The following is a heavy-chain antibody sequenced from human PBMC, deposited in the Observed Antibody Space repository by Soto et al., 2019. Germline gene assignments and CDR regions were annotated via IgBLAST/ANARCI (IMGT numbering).Heavy chain of an antibody. Sequence: PGESLKISCKASGYSFTTYWIAWVRQMPGRGLEWMGIVYPGDSDTRYSPSFQGQVTISADRSISTAYLQWSSLKASDTAMYYCARQIYDSDTGPNFKYYFDSWGQGTPVTVSS. V-gene: IGHV5-51*01. J-gene: IGHJ4*02. CDR3: ARQIYDSDTGPNFKYYFDS. CDR2: VYPGDSDT. CDR1: GYSFTTYW. D-gene: IGHD3-22*01.